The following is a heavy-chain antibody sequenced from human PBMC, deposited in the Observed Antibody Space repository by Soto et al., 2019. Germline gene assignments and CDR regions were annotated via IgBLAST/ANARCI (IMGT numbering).Heavy chain of an antibody. J-gene: IGHJ6*02. Sequence: QVQLVQSGAEVKKPGSSVKVSCKASGGTFSTSAISWVRQAPGQGLEWVGGIMPVFPTPDYAQNFQGRVTITAHESTPTAYLELTSLRADDTAVYYCARDKDRLQLGVNYYYILDVWGQGTAITVSS. D-gene: IGHD1-1*01. CDR1: GGTFSTSA. CDR3: ARDKDRLQLGVNYYYILDV. V-gene: IGHV1-69*12. CDR2: IMPVFPTP.